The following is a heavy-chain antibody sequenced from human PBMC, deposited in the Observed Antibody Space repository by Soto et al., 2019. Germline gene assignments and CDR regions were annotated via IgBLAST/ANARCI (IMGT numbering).Heavy chain of an antibody. CDR3: ARDHSSGSNDAFDI. CDR1: VDTFTSYV. Sequence: ASVKVSCKASVDTFTSYVISWLRQAPGQGLEWMGWISAYNGNTNYAQKLQGRVTMTTDTSTSTAYMELRSLRSEDTAVYYCARDHSSGSNDAFDIWGQGTMVTVSS. J-gene: IGHJ3*02. D-gene: IGHD6-19*01. CDR2: ISAYNGNT. V-gene: IGHV1-18*01.